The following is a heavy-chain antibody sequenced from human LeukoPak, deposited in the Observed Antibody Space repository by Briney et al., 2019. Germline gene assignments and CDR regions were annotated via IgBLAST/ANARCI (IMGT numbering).Heavy chain of an antibody. CDR2: IYYSGST. CDR1: GGSISSSSYY. CDR3: GSGYSYGYDY. Sequence: SETLSLTCTVPGGSISSSSYYWGWIRQPPGKGLEWIGSIYYSGSTYYNPSLKSRVTISVDTSKNQFSLKLSSVTAADTAVYYCGSGYSYGYDYWGQGTLVTVSS. D-gene: IGHD5-18*01. J-gene: IGHJ4*02. V-gene: IGHV4-39*07.